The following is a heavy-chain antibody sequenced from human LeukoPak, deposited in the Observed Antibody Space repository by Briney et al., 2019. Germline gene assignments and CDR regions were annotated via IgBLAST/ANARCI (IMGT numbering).Heavy chain of an antibody. CDR3: ARGGVYYGEYFDY. D-gene: IGHD3-10*01. CDR2: INHSGST. Sequence: SETLSLTCAVYGGSFSGYYWSWIRQPPGKGLEWIGGINHSGSTNYNPSLKSRVTISVDTSKNQLPMKLSSVTAADTAVYYCARGGVYYGEYFDYWGQGTLVTVSS. J-gene: IGHJ4*02. CDR1: GGSFSGYY. V-gene: IGHV4-34*01.